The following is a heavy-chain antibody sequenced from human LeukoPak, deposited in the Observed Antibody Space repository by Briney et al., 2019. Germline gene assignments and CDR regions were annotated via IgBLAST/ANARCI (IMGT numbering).Heavy chain of an antibody. CDR2: FSGSGGST. D-gene: IGHD6-19*01. J-gene: IGHJ1*01. V-gene: IGHV3-23*01. CDR1: GFIFSFYA. CDR3: AKGPVAWWVYFQH. Sequence: GGSLRLSRTASGFIFSFYAMSWVRQPPGKGLEWVSSFSGSGGSTYYADSVRGRFTISRDNSKNTVYLQMNSLRAEDSAVYYCAKGPVAWWVYFQHWGQGTLVTVSS.